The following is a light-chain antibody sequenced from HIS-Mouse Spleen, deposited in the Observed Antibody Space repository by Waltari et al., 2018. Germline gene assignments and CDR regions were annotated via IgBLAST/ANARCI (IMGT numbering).Light chain of an antibody. CDR3: KKDYSSPLT. V-gene: IGKV4-1*01. CDR2: WAT. J-gene: IGKJ4*01. CDR1: QSVLYSSNNKNY. Sequence: DILITQSPDSLAVSLCGRATINCKSSQSVLYSSNNKNYLAWYQQKPGQPPKVLIYWATTREYGVPDRFSGRGSVTDYTMTMYCLEAEDVEVYYCKKDYSSPLTFGGGTKVEVK.